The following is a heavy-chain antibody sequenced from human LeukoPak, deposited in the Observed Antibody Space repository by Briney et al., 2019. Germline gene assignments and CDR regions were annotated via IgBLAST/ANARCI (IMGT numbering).Heavy chain of an antibody. J-gene: IGHJ4*02. CDR2: ITADSGTT. V-gene: IGHV3-48*02. CDR1: GFTFSTKS. Sequence: QPGGSLRLSCAVSGFTFSTKSMNLVRQAPGKGLEWVSYITADSGTTYYADSVKGRFTISRDNAKNSLYLQMNSLRDEDTAVYYCASRDYFDYWGQGTLVTVSS. CDR3: ASRDYFDY.